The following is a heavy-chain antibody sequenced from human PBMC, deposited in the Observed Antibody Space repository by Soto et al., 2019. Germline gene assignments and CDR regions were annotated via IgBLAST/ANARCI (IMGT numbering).Heavy chain of an antibody. D-gene: IGHD1-7*01. CDR1: GFTFSSYA. V-gene: IGHV3-30-3*01. Sequence: GGSLRLSCAASGFTFSSYAMHWVRQAPGKGLEWVAVISYDGSNKYYADSVKGRFTISRDNSKNTLYLQMNSLRAEDTAVYYCARDPSGTSRYGMDVWGQGTTVTVSS. CDR3: ARDPSGTSRYGMDV. J-gene: IGHJ6*02. CDR2: ISYDGSNK.